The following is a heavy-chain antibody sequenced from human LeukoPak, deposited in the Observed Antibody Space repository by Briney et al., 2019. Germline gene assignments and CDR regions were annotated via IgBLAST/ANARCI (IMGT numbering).Heavy chain of an antibody. CDR3: ARDSGTTGEVKFDP. CDR2: SGST. V-gene: IGHV4-59*12. Sequence: SETLSLTCTVSGDSISSDYWSWIRQPPGKGLEWIGYSGSTNYNPSLKSRVTISVDTSKNQFSLKLMSVTAADTAVYYCARDSGTTGEVKFDPWGQGTLVTVSS. D-gene: IGHD3-10*01. J-gene: IGHJ5*02. CDR1: GDSISSDY.